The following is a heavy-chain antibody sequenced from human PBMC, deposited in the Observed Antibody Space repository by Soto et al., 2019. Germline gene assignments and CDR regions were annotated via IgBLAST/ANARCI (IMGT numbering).Heavy chain of an antibody. Sequence: EVELLESGGGLVQPGGSLRLACAASGFTFSNYAMSWVRQAPGMGLEWVSSISSYGGVTFYAESVRGRFTISRDSSKSTVYLPMNSLRAEDTALYYCARDPRTGAYAAEYFQDWGKGTLVTVSS. V-gene: IGHV3-23*01. CDR1: GFTFSNYA. CDR2: ISSYGGVT. J-gene: IGHJ1*01. CDR3: ARDPRTGAYAAEYFQD. D-gene: IGHD1-26*01.